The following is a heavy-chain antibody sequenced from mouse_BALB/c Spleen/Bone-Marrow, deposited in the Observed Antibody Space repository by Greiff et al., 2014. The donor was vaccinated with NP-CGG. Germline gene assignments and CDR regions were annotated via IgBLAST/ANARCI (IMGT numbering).Heavy chain of an antibody. Sequence: DVKLVESGPELVKPGASVKISCKASGYSFTGYYMHWVKQSHVKSLEWIGRINPYNGATSYNQNFKDKASLTIDKSSSTAYMEVHSLTSEDSAVYYCAREGGLVPDYFDYWGQGTTLTVSS. CDR3: AREGGLVPDYFDY. CDR1: GYSFTGYY. D-gene: IGHD6-2*01. V-gene: IGHV1-31*01. J-gene: IGHJ2*01. CDR2: INPYNGAT.